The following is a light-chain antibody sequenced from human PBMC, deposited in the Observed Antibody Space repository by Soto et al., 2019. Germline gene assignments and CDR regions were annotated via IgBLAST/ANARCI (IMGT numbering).Light chain of an antibody. CDR3: TSYTSGNTLIA. Sequence: QSALSQPASVSGSPGQSITISCTGTNSDVGGYDYVSWYQHHPGKAPKLIIYEVGYRPSGVSTRFSGSKSGNTASLTVSGLQAEDEADYYCTSYTSGNTLIAFGGGTKVTVL. CDR1: NSDVGGYDY. CDR2: EVG. V-gene: IGLV2-14*01. J-gene: IGLJ2*01.